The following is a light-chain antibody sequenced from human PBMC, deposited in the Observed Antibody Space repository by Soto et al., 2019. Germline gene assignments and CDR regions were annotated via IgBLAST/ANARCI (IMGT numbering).Light chain of an antibody. V-gene: IGLV2-14*03. CDR2: DVS. CDR1: SSDVGGYNY. Sequence: QSALTQPASVSGSPGQSITISCTGTSSDVGGYNYVSWYQHHPGKAPKLMIYDVSNRPSGFSNRFSGSKSDNTASLTISGLQAEDEADYYCSSYTSTSTVVFGGGTKVTVL. CDR3: SSYTSTSTVV. J-gene: IGLJ2*01.